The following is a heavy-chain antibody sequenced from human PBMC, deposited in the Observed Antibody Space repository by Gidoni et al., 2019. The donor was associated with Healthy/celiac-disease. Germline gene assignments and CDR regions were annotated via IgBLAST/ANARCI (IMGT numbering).Heavy chain of an antibody. V-gene: IGHV4-34*01. CDR1: GGSFSGYY. CDR2: INHSGST. D-gene: IGHD3-22*01. J-gene: IGHJ4*02. Sequence: QVQLQQWGAGLLKPSETLSLTCAVYGGSFSGYYWRWIRQPPGKGLEWIGEINHSGSTNYNPSLKSRVTISVDTSKNQFSLKLSSVTAADTAVYYCARASSEDYYDSSGYFGYFDYWGQGTLVTVSS. CDR3: ARASSEDYYDSSGYFGYFDY.